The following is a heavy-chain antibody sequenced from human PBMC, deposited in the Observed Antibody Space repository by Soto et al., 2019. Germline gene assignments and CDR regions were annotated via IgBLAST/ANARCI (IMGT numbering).Heavy chain of an antibody. CDR1: GGSFSGYY. V-gene: IGHV4-34*01. CDR2: INHSGST. Sequence: SETLSLTXAVYGGSFSGYYWSWIRQPPGKGLEWIGEINHSGSTNYNPSLKSRVTISVDTSKNQFSLKLSSVTAADTAVYYCASRQVPAATRNNWFDPWGQGTLVTVSS. CDR3: ASRQVPAATRNNWFDP. J-gene: IGHJ5*02. D-gene: IGHD2-2*01.